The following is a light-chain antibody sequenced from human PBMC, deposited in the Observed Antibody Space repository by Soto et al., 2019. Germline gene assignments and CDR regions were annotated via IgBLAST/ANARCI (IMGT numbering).Light chain of an antibody. V-gene: IGKV3-20*01. J-gene: IGKJ3*01. CDR3: QQYGSPPYST. CDR2: GAS. CDR1: QSVSSSY. Sequence: EIVLTQSPGTLSLSPGERATLSCRASQSVSSSYLAWYQQKPGQAPRLLIYGASSRATGIPDRFSGSGSGTDFTLTISRLEPEDFAVYYCQQYGSPPYSTFGPGTKVDIK.